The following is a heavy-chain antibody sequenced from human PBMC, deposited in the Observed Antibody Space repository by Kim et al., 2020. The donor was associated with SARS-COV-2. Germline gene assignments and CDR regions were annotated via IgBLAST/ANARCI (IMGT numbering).Heavy chain of an antibody. V-gene: IGHV3-73*01. CDR3: TRIPATTLAFWDAFDI. D-gene: IGHD1-1*01. Sequence: SVKGRFTLSKDDSKNTGYLAMNGLKTEDTAVYYCTRIPATTLAFWDAFDIWGQGTMVTVSS. J-gene: IGHJ3*02.